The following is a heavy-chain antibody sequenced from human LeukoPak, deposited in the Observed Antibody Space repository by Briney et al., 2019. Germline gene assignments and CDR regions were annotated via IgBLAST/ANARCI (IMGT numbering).Heavy chain of an antibody. Sequence: ASVKVSCKASGGTFSSYAISWVRQAPGQGLEWMGRIIPILGIANYAQKFQGRVTITADKSTSTAYMELSSLRSEDTAVYYCARPSQPYYYYGMDVWGQGTTVTVSS. CDR1: GGTFSSYA. CDR2: IIPILGIA. CDR3: ARPSQPYYYYGMDV. V-gene: IGHV1-69*04. J-gene: IGHJ6*02.